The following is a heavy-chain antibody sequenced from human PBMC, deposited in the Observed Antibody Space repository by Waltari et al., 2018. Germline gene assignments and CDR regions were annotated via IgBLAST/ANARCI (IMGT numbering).Heavy chain of an antibody. V-gene: IGHV1-2*02. J-gene: IGHJ1*01. CDR2: INPNTGDT. CDR1: GYTFTDSY. CDR3: ATLSTA. Sequence: QVQLVQSGAEVKPPGASVRLSCKTSGYTFTDSYLHWVRQVPGQGLEWRAVINPNTGDTYYAQMYRGRVTVTMDTSISSVFMEMHRLTSDDTAVYYCATLSTAWGQGTLVTVSS.